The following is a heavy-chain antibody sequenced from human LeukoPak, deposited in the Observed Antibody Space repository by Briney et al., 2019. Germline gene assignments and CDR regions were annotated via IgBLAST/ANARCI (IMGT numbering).Heavy chain of an antibody. CDR3: AKRGFWSGPIYYYYYYMDV. J-gene: IGHJ6*03. D-gene: IGHD3-3*01. Sequence: GGSLRLSCAASAFTFSSYGMSWVRQAPGKGLEWVSAISGDGRDIFYADSVKGRFTISRDNSKNTLYLQMNSLRAEDTAVYYCAKRGFWSGPIYYYYYYMDVWGKGTTVTVSS. V-gene: IGHV3-23*01. CDR1: AFTFSSYG. CDR2: ISGDGRDI.